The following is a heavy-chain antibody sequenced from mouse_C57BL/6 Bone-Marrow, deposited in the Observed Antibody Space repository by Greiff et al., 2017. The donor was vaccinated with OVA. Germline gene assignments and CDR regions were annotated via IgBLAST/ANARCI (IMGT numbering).Heavy chain of an antibody. CDR3: AREGYYEGFAY. CDR2: ISDGGSYT. D-gene: IGHD1-1*01. V-gene: IGHV5-4*01. CDR1: GFTFSSYA. Sequence: DVHLVESGGGLVKPGGSLKLSCAASGFTFSSYAMSWVRQTPEKRLEWVATISDGGSYTYYPDNVKGRFTISRDNAKNNLYLQMSHLKSEDTAMYYCAREGYYEGFAYWGQGTLVTVSA. J-gene: IGHJ3*01.